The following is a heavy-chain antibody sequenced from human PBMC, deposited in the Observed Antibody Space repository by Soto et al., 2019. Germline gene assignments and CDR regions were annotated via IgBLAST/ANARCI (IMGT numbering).Heavy chain of an antibody. D-gene: IGHD1-1*01. CDR3: ARDDLFVDNGLDH. V-gene: IGHV3-33*01. Sequence: QVQLVESGGGVVRPGTSLRLSCAATGFSFSAHGMHWVRQAPGKGLEWLAVINDGSEEGYADSVRGRFTISRDNARNILYLQMNNLRGETSALYYCARDDLFVDNGLDHWGQGTLVTVSS. CDR2: INDGSEE. J-gene: IGHJ4*02. CDR1: GFSFSAHG.